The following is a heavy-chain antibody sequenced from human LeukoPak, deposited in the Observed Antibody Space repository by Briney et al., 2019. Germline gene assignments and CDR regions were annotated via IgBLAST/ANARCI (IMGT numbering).Heavy chain of an antibody. CDR2: ISGGGGGT. J-gene: IGHJ4*02. Sequence: GGSLRLSCTASGFTFSSYGTSWVRQAPGKGLEWVSSISGGGGGTYYADSVKGRFTISRDNSKNTLYLQMNSLRAEDTAVYYCAKDRLSNSSYGTHFDSWGQGTLVTVSS. CDR3: AKDRLSNSSYGTHFDS. D-gene: IGHD6-6*01. V-gene: IGHV3-23*01. CDR1: GFTFSSYG.